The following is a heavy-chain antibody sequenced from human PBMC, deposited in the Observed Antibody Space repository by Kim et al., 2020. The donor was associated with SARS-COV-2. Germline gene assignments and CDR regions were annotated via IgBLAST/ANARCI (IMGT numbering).Heavy chain of an antibody. J-gene: IGHJ4*02. CDR1: GGTFSSYA. Sequence: SVKVSCKASGGTFSSYAISWVRQAPGQGLEWMGVIIPIFGTANYAQKFQGRVTITADESTSTAYMELSSLRSEDTAVYYCAIYSSGGIFYFDYWGQGTLVTVSP. CDR2: IIPIFGTA. V-gene: IGHV1-69*13. CDR3: AIYSSGGIFYFDY. D-gene: IGHD6-19*01.